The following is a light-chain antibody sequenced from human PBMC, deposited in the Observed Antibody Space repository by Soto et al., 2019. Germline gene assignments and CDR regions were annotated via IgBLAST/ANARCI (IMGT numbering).Light chain of an antibody. CDR3: QQYGSSPWT. CDR1: QTIRSNY. J-gene: IGKJ1*01. CDR2: GAS. Sequence: ETVLTQSPGTLSLSPGESATLSCRASQTIRSNYLPWYRQTPGQAPRLLIYGASNRATGIADRFSGSGSGTDFTLIISRLEPEDFALYYCQQYGSSPWTFGQGTKVEIK. V-gene: IGKV3-20*01.